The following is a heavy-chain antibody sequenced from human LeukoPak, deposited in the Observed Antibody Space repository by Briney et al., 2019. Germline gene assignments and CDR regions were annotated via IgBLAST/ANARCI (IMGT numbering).Heavy chain of an antibody. CDR2: IWYDGSNK. CDR1: GFTFSNYG. D-gene: IGHD4-17*01. V-gene: IGHV3-33*01. J-gene: IGHJ4*02. Sequence: GGSLRLSCAASGFTFSNYGMHWVRQAPGKGLEWVAAIWYDGSNKYYGGSVKGRFTISRDNSKNTLYLQMNSLRAEDTAAYYCARAGYGDPHFDFWGQGTLVTVSS. CDR3: ARAGYGDPHFDF.